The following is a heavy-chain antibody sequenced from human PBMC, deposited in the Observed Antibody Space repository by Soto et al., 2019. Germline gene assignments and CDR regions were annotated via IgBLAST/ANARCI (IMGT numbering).Heavy chain of an antibody. CDR1: GFTFSSYG. CDR2: ISYDGSNK. J-gene: IGHJ3*02. CDR3: AKQRSGFGNDAFDI. Sequence: QVQLVESGGGVVQPGRSLRLSCAASGFTFSSYGMHWVRQAPGKGLEWVAVISYDGSNKYYADSVKGRFTISRDNSKNTLYLQMNSLRAEDRAVYYCAKQRSGFGNDAFDIWGQGTMVTVSS. D-gene: IGHD3-3*01. V-gene: IGHV3-30*18.